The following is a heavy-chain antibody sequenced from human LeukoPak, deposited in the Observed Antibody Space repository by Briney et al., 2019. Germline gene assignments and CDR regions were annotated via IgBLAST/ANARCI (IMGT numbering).Heavy chain of an antibody. V-gene: IGHV1-18*01. CDR3: ARDSMVRGVSGFDP. J-gene: IGHJ5*02. Sequence: GASVKVSCKTSGYTFSSYGITWVRQAPGQGLEWMGWISAYNGNTNYAQKLQGRVTMTTDTSTSTAYMELSSLRSEDTAVYYCARDSMVRGVSGFDPWGQGTLVTVSS. CDR2: ISAYNGNT. CDR1: GYTFSSYG. D-gene: IGHD3-10*01.